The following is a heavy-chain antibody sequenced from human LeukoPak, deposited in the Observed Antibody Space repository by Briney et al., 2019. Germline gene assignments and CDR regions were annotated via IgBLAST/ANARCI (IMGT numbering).Heavy chain of an antibody. CDR3: AALDNGRDY. Sequence: PGGSLRLSCAASGFTFSSHGMNWVRQAPGKGLEWVSRIKRDGSSPAYADSVKGRFTISRDNAKNTLYLQMNSLRAEDTAVYYCAALDNGRDYWGQGTLVTVSS. CDR2: IKRDGSSP. D-gene: IGHD1-14*01. V-gene: IGHV3-74*01. CDR1: GFTFSSHG. J-gene: IGHJ4*02.